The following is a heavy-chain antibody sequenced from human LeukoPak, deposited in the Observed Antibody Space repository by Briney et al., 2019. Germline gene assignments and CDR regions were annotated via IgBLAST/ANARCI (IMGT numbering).Heavy chain of an antibody. V-gene: IGHV3-21*01. D-gene: IGHD6-19*01. CDR2: ISSSSSYI. CDR1: GFTFSSYS. Sequence: GGSLRLSCAASGFTFSSYSMNWVRQAPGKGPEWVSSISSSSSYIYYADSVKGRFTISRDNAKNSLYLQMNSLRAEDTAVYYCARDLDIAVAGTDYFDYWGQGTLVTVSS. J-gene: IGHJ4*02. CDR3: ARDLDIAVAGTDYFDY.